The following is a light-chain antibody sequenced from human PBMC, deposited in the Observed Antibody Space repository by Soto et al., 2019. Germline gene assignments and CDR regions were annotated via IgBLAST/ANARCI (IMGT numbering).Light chain of an antibody. CDR2: GAS. J-gene: IGKJ3*01. CDR1: QSVSSN. V-gene: IGKV3-15*01. CDR3: QQYNNWPPLFT. Sequence: EIVMTQSPATLSVSPGERATLSCRASQSVSSNLAWYQQKPGQAPRLLIYGASTRATGITARFSGSGSGTEFTLTISTLQSEDFAAYYCQQYNNWPPLFTFGPGTKVDIK.